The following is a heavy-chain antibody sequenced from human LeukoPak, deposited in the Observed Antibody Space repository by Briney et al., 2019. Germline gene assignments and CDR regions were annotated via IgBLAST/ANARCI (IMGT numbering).Heavy chain of an antibody. V-gene: IGHV3-23*01. J-gene: IGHJ4*02. CDR3: AKDPSYSSSWYFDY. CDR2: ISGSGGST. D-gene: IGHD6-13*01. CDR1: GFTFSSYA. Sequence: GGSLRLSCAASGFTFSSYAMSWVRQAPGKGLEWVSAISGSGGSTYYADSVKGRFTISRDNSKDTLYLQMNSLRAEDTAVYYCAKDPSYSSSWYFDYWGQGTLVTVSS.